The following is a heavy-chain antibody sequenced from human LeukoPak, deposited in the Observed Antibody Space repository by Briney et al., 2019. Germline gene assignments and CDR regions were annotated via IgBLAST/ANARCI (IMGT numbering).Heavy chain of an antibody. V-gene: IGHV1-2*02. Sequence: ASVKVSCKASGYTFTGYYMHWVRQAPGQGLEWMGWINPNSDGTNYAQKFQGRVTMTRDTSISTAYMELSRLRSDDTAVYYCARRCSSTSCYTADFDYWGQGTLVTVSS. D-gene: IGHD2-2*02. CDR2: INPNSDGT. CDR3: ARRCSSTSCYTADFDY. J-gene: IGHJ4*02. CDR1: GYTFTGYY.